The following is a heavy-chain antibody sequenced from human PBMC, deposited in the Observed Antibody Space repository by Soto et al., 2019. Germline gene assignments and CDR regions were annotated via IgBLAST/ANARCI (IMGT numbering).Heavy chain of an antibody. CDR3: ARSGIAAAGFYYYYYYMDV. J-gene: IGHJ6*03. CDR1: GGSISSYY. CDR2: IYYSGST. D-gene: IGHD6-13*01. V-gene: IGHV4-59*01. Sequence: SETLSLTCTVSGGSISSYYWSWIRQSPGKGLEWIGYIYYSGSTNYNPSLKSRVTISVDTSKNQFSLKLSSVTAADTAVYYCARSGIAAAGFYYYYYYMDVWGKGTTVTVSS.